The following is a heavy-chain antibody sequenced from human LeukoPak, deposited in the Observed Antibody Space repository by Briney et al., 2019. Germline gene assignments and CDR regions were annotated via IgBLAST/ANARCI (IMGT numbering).Heavy chain of an antibody. CDR2: ISSSGSTI. D-gene: IGHD5-18*01. V-gene: IGHV3-48*03. Sequence: PGGSLRLSCAASGFTFSSYEMNWVRQAPGKGLEWVSYISSSGSTIYYADSVKGRFTISRDNSKNSLYLQMNSLRAEDTALYYCAKDRLDTAMASAGGFYYYYYYMDVWGKGTTVTVSS. CDR1: GFTFSSYE. CDR3: AKDRLDTAMASAGGFYYYYYYMDV. J-gene: IGHJ6*03.